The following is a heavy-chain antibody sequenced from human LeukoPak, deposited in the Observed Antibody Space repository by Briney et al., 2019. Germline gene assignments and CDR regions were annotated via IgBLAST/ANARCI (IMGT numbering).Heavy chain of an antibody. CDR3: ARVLVVPAAIGGWFGP. CDR2: INPNSGGT. J-gene: IGHJ5*02. CDR1: GYTFTGYY. V-gene: IGHV1-2*02. D-gene: IGHD2-2*01. Sequence: ASVKVSCKASGYTFTGYYMHWVRQAPGQGLEWMGWINPNSGGTNYAQKFQGRVTMTRDTSISTAYMELSRLRSDDTAVYYCARVLVVPAAIGGWFGPWGQGTLVTVSS.